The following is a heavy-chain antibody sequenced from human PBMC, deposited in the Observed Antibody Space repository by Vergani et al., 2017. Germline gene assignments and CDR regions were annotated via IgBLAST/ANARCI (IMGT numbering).Heavy chain of an antibody. CDR3: ARALGGFLGYCSSTSCYASDY. CDR1: GFTSSYYG. CDR2: ISYDGTQK. J-gene: IGHJ4*02. D-gene: IGHD2-2*01. V-gene: IGHV3-30*03. Sequence: QVHLVESGGGVVQPGRSLRLSCVVSGFTSSYYGMHWVRQAPGNGLEWVAVISYDGTQKYYADSVKGRFTISRDNSKSTLYLQMNSLRTEDTAVYYCARALGGFLGYCSSTSCYASDYWGQGTLVTVSS.